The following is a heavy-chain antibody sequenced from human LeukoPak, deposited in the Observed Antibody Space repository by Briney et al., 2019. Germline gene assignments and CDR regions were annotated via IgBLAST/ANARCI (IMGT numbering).Heavy chain of an antibody. Sequence: ASVKVSCRASGYTFTSYAMHWVRQAPGQRLEWMGWINAGNGNTKYSQEFQGRVTITRDTSASTAYVELSSLRSEDMAVYYCARAGYPGIAAAGTYALDYWGQGTLVTVSS. D-gene: IGHD6-13*01. CDR2: INAGNGNT. J-gene: IGHJ4*02. CDR1: GYTFTSYA. CDR3: ARAGYPGIAAAGTYALDY. V-gene: IGHV1-3*03.